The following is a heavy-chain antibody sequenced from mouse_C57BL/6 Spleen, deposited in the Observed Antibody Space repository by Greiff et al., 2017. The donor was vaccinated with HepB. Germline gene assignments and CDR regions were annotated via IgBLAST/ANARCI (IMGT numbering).Heavy chain of an antibody. CDR1: GYTFTSYW. CDR2: IYPSDSET. CDR3: AGWTGAMDY. Sequence: QVQLQQPGAELVRPGSSVKLSCKASGYTFTSYWMDWVKQRPGQGLEWIGNIYPSDSETHYNQKFKDKATLTVDKSSSTAYMQLSSLTSEDSAVYYCAGWTGAMDYWGQGTSVTVSS. V-gene: IGHV1-61*01. J-gene: IGHJ4*01. D-gene: IGHD1-1*02.